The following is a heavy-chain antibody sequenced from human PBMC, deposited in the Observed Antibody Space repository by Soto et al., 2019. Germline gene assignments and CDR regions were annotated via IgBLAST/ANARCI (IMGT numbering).Heavy chain of an antibody. CDR2: ISTLGTTI. J-gene: IGHJ4*02. V-gene: IGHV3-48*03. CDR1: GFNFKIYG. CDR3: ARGVSAGVDY. Sequence: PGGSRRLSCSASGFNFKIYGMTWVRQAPGKGLEWISDISTLGTTIHYADSVRDRFTISRDNPTNTVYLHLTTLTSDDTAFYYCARGVSAGVDYWGQGTLVTVSS. D-gene: IGHD1-26*01.